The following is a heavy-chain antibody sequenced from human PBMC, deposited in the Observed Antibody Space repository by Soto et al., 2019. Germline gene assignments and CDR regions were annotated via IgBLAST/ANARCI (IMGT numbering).Heavy chain of an antibody. CDR1: GFTFSLYE. J-gene: IGHJ5*02. CDR3: ARVQDIAAFGVPRRFDL. CDR2: ISGSGRTI. V-gene: IGHV3-48*03. D-gene: IGHD6-25*01. Sequence: PGGSLRLSCAASGFTFSLYEMSWVRQAPGKGLEWVSYISGSGRTIYQADSVKGRFTISRDNAKTSLYLDMKSLRGEDTAVYYCARVQDIAAFGVPRRFDLWGQGTLVTVSS.